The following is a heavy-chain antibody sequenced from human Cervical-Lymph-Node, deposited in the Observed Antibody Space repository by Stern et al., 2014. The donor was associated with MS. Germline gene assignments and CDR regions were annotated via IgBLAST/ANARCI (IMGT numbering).Heavy chain of an antibody. CDR3: ARGPLEWNAFDI. D-gene: IGHD3-3*01. V-gene: IGHV1-69*12. CDR1: GGTFSSYA. J-gene: IGHJ3*02. CDR2: IIPIFGTA. Sequence: VQLVQSGAEVKKPGSSVKVSCKASGGTFSSYAISWVRQAPGQGLEWMGGIIPIFGTANYAQKFKGSVTITADESTSTAYMELNSLRSEDTAVYYCARGPLEWNAFDIWGQGTMVTVSS.